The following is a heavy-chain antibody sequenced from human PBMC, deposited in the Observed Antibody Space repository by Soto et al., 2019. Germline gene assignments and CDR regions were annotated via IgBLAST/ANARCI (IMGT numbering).Heavy chain of an antibody. J-gene: IGHJ4*02. Sequence: QVQLVQSGDEVKKSGASVKVSCKASGYTFSNYGISWVRQAPGQGLEGMGWISGYNGLTADAQNVQGRVTMTIDTPPRTVFMELTSLRSNDTAVYYCARDEGIRGFASWGQGPLVTVSS. V-gene: IGHV1-18*04. CDR1: GYTFSNYG. CDR3: ARDEGIRGFAS. CDR2: ISGYNGLT. D-gene: IGHD3-10*01.